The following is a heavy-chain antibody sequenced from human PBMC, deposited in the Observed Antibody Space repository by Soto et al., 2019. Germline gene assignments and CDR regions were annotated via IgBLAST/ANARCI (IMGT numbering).Heavy chain of an antibody. CDR3: AREIQFESFYVAGCVDP. Sequence: SETLSLTYTVSGDSISSGDYYWSWIRQPPGKGLEWIGYIYYTGSAYYNPALKSRVTISADTSTNQFSLNLTSGTAADTAVYYCAREIQFESFYVAGCVDPWGPGTLVTVSS. D-gene: IGHD3-10*02. CDR1: GDSISSGDYY. J-gene: IGHJ5*02. V-gene: IGHV4-30-4*01. CDR2: IYYTGSA.